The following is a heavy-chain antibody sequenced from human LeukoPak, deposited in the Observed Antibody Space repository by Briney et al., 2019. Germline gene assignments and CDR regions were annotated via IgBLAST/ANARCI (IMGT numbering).Heavy chain of an antibody. D-gene: IGHD6-19*01. J-gene: IGHJ4*02. CDR3: AKDRSGWYYFDY. Sequence: AGGSLRLSCGASGFPFSSYVMSWVRQAPGKGLEWVSGLSTSGGSTYYADSVKGRFTISRDNSKNTLYLQMNSLRAEDTAVYYCAKDRSGWYYFDYWGQGTLVTVSS. CDR2: LSTSGGST. V-gene: IGHV3-23*01. CDR1: GFPFSSYV.